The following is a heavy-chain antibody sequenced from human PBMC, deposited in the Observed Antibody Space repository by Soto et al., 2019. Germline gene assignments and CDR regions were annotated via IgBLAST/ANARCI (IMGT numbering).Heavy chain of an antibody. D-gene: IGHD6-13*01. V-gene: IGHV3-23*01. CDR3: AKDSSPVSRWYREY. CDR1: GFTFSSYS. CDR2: ISGSGGST. Sequence: GSDIRSCAPSGFTFSSYSLSWVRQAPGKGLEWVSAISGSGGSTYYADSVKGRFTISRDNAKNTLYLQMNSLSAEDTAVYYCAKDSSPVSRWYREYWGQGTLVNVSA. J-gene: IGHJ4*02.